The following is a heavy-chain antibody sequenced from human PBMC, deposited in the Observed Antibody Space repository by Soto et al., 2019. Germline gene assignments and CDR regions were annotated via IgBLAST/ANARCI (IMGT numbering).Heavy chain of an antibody. Sequence: SETLSLTCTVSGGSISSYYWSWIRQPPGKGLEWIGYIYYSGSTNYNPSLKSRVTISVDTSKNQFSLKLSSVTAADTAVYYCARGGIAAAGRSINWFDPWGQGTLVTVSS. J-gene: IGHJ5*02. CDR1: GGSISSYY. CDR3: ARGGIAAAGRSINWFDP. V-gene: IGHV4-59*01. D-gene: IGHD6-13*01. CDR2: IYYSGST.